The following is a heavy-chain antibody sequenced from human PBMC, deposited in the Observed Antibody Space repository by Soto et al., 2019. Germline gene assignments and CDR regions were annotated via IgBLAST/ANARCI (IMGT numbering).Heavy chain of an antibody. V-gene: IGHV4-39*02. Sequence: PSETLSLTCTVSGGSISSSSYYWGWIRQPPGKGLEWIGSIYYSGSTYYNPSLKSRVTISVDTSKNQFSLKLSSVTAADTAVYYCARDRDYGDYDWFDPWGQGTLVTAPQ. CDR2: IYYSGST. CDR3: ARDRDYGDYDWFDP. J-gene: IGHJ5*02. CDR1: GGSISSSSYY. D-gene: IGHD4-17*01.